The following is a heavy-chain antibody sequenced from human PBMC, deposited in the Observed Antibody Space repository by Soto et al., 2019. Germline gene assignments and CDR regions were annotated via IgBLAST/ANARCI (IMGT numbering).Heavy chain of an antibody. CDR1: GGSISSSTYY. CDR2: FFIGGNT. J-gene: IGHJ5*02. D-gene: IGHD3-3*02. Sequence: PSETLSLTCTVSGGSISSSTYYWGWMRQPPGKGLEWIASFFIGGNTYYNPSLKSRVTISVDTSKNQFSLKLSSVTAADTAVYYCASPKIAFYNCFDPWGQGTLVTVS. V-gene: IGHV4-39*01. CDR3: ASPKIAFYNCFDP.